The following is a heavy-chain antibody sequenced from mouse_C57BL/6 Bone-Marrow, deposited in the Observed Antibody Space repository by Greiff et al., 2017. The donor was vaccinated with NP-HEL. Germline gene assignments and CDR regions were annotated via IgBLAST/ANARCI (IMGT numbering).Heavy chain of an antibody. V-gene: IGHV1-50*01. J-gene: IGHJ3*01. CDR3: AREGDTYYSNSGFAY. CDR2: IDPSDSYT. D-gene: IGHD2-5*01. Sequence: QVQLQQPGAELVKPGASVKLSCKASGYTFTSYWMQWVKQRPGQGLEWIGEIDPSDSYTNYNQKFKGKATLTVDTSSSTAYMQLSSLTSEDSAVYYCAREGDTYYSNSGFAYWGQGTLVTVSA. CDR1: GYTFTSYW.